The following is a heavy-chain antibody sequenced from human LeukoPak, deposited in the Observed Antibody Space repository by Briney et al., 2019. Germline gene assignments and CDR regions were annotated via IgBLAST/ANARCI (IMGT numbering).Heavy chain of an antibody. Sequence: PSETLSLTCTVSGGSISSYYWSWIRQPPGKGLEWLGHIYYSGTTKYNPSLKSRLSMSVDTSKNQFSLKLSSVTAADAAVYYCAGGGLELGLDWFDPWGQGTLVTVSS. D-gene: IGHD1-7*01. CDR3: AGGGLELGLDWFDP. J-gene: IGHJ5*02. V-gene: IGHV4-59*01. CDR2: IYYSGTT. CDR1: GGSISSYY.